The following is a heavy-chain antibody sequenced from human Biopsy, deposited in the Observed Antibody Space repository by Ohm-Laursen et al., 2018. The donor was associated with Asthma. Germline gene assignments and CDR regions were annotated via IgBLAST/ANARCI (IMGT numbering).Heavy chain of an antibody. Sequence: SSVKVSCKAPGGTFSNFAISWVRQAPGQGLEWLGGIMTVFGTTNYAQKFQGRVTITADESTSTAYMEVTSLRSEDTTIYYCVRCQVGYSSGWSLLLKKIYYSGMDVWGQGTAVTVSS. D-gene: IGHD6-19*01. CDR2: IMTVFGTT. V-gene: IGHV1-69*01. CDR1: GGTFSNFA. CDR3: VRCQVGYSSGWSLLLKKIYYSGMDV. J-gene: IGHJ6*02.